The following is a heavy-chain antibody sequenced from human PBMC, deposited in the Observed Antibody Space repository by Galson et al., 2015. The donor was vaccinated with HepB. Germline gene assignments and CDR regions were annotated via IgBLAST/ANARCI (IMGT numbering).Heavy chain of an antibody. J-gene: IGHJ6*02. CDR1: GGSFSGYY. CDR3: ARGRSGYYYYYYGMDV. Sequence: TLSLTCAVYGGSFSGYYWSWIRQPPGKGLEWIGEINHSGSTNYNPSLKGRVTISLDTSKNQFSLKLSSVTAADTAVYYCARGRSGYYYYYYGMDVWGQGTTVTVSS. CDR2: INHSGST. D-gene: IGHD3-22*01. V-gene: IGHV4-34*01.